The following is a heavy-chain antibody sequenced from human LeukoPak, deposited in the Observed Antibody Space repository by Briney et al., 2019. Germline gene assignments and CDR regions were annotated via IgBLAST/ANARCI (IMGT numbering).Heavy chain of an antibody. Sequence: PGGSLRLSCAASGFTFSTYVMHWVRQAPGTGLEWVAVTSYDGNNEYYADSVKGRFTIFRDNFKSTLYLQMNSLRAEDTAVYYCAKDRLYCSGGSCSSRAFGGYFDYWGQGTLVTVSS. CDR3: AKDRLYCSGGSCSSRAFGGYFDY. CDR2: TSYDGNNE. D-gene: IGHD2-15*01. CDR1: GFTFSTYV. J-gene: IGHJ4*02. V-gene: IGHV3-30*18.